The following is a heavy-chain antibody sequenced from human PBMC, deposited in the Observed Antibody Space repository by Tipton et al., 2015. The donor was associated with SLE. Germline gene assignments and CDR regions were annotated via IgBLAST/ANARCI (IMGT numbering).Heavy chain of an antibody. J-gene: IGHJ5*02. V-gene: IGHV4-34*01. D-gene: IGHD3-22*01. CDR3: AVSDYDSSGRVT. CDR2: INHSGST. Sequence: LRLSCAVYGGPFSGYYWSWIRQPPGKGLEWIGEINHSGSTNYNPSLKSRVTISVDTSKNQFSLKLSSVTAADTAVYYCAVSDYDSSGRVTWGQGTLVTVSS. CDR1: GGPFSGYY.